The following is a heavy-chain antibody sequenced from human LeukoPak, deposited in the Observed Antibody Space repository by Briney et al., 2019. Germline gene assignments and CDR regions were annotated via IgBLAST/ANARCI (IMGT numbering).Heavy chain of an antibody. D-gene: IGHD3-3*01. CDR1: GGSISSSSYY. V-gene: IGHV4-39*07. J-gene: IGHJ3*02. CDR2: IYYSGST. CDR3: ARDSTQSYYDFWSGYYSRPDAFDI. Sequence: SETLSLTCTVSGGSISSSSYYWGWIRQPPGKGLEWIGSIYYSGSTYYNPSLKSRVTISVDTSKNQFSLKLSSVTAADTAVYYCARDSTQSYYDFWSGYYSRPDAFDIWGQGTMVTVSS.